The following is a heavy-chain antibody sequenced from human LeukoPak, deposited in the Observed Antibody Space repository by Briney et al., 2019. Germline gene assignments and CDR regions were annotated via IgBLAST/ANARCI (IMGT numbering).Heavy chain of an antibody. V-gene: IGHV3-30*04. CDR2: ISYDGSNK. CDR3: AYGGYCTNGVCPFDY. Sequence: GGSLRLSRAASGFTFSSYAMHWVRQAPGKGLEWVPVISYDGSNKYYADSVKGRFTISRDNSKNTLYLQMNSLRAEDTAVYYCAYGGYCTNGVCPFDYWGQGTLVTVSS. D-gene: IGHD2-8*01. J-gene: IGHJ4*02. CDR1: GFTFSSYA.